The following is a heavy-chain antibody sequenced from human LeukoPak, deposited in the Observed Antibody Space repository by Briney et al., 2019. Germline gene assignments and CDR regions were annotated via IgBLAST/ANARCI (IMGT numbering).Heavy chain of an antibody. CDR1: GYTFTGYY. CDR2: INPNSGGT. D-gene: IGHD2-21*01. J-gene: IGHJ3*02. Sequence: ASVKVSCKASGYTFTGYYIHSVRQAPGQGLEGMGWINPNSGGTNYAQKFQGRVTMTRDTSISTAYMELSRLRADDTAVYYCARDRGQAYCRGDCYSGAFDIWGQGTMVTVSS. V-gene: IGHV1-2*02. CDR3: ARDRGQAYCRGDCYSGAFDI.